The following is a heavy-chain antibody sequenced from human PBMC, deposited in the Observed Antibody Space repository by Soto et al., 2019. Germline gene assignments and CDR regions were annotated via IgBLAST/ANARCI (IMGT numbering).Heavy chain of an antibody. Sequence: GGSLRLSCAASGFTCSSYAMHWVRQAPGKGLEWVAVISYDGSNKYYADSVKGRFTISRDNSKNTLYLQMISLRAEDTAVYYCAREVIVVVTAPAFDIWGQGTMVTVSS. V-gene: IGHV3-30-3*01. J-gene: IGHJ3*02. D-gene: IGHD2-21*02. CDR2: ISYDGSNK. CDR3: AREVIVVVTAPAFDI. CDR1: GFTCSSYA.